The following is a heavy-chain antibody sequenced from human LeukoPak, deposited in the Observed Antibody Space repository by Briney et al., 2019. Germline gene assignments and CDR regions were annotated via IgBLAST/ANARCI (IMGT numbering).Heavy chain of an antibody. V-gene: IGHV4-61*02. CDR2: ISSSGST. CDR3: AREKGYYDSSGYYDGHAFDI. D-gene: IGHD3-22*01. CDR1: GDSISSGDYY. J-gene: IGHJ3*02. Sequence: SETLSLTCTVSGDSISSGDYYWSWIRQPAGKGLEWIGRISSSGSTNYNPSLKSRVTISVDTSKNQFSLKLSSVTAADTAVYYCAREKGYYDSSGYYDGHAFDIWGQGTMVTVSS.